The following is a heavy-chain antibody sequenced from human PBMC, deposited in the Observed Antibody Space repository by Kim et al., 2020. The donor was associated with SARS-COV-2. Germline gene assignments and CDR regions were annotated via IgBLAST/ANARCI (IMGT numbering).Heavy chain of an antibody. CDR3: ARDDIYYGSGRLYDF. CDR2: INGGNGNT. CDR1: GYTFSNYA. J-gene: IGHJ4*02. Sequence: ASVKVSCKTSGYTFSNYAIDWVRQAPGQRPEWMGRINGGNGNTKYSQKFQGRLTITRDTSATTAYMEMSSLRFEDTGMYYCARDDIYYGSGRLYDFWGQGTLVTVSS. V-gene: IGHV1-3*01. D-gene: IGHD3-10*01.